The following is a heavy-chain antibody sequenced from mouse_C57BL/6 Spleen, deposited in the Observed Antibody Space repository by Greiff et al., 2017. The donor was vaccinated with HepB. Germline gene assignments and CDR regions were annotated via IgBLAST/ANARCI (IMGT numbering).Heavy chain of an antibody. Sequence: EVQGVESGGGLVKPGGSLKLSCAASGFTFSSYAMSWVRQTPEKRLEWVATISDGGSYTYYPDNVKGRFTISRDNAKNNLYLQMSHLKSEDTAMYYCAREGYSNYLFDVWGTGTTVTVSS. D-gene: IGHD2-5*01. CDR2: ISDGGSYT. CDR3: AREGYSNYLFDV. J-gene: IGHJ1*03. V-gene: IGHV5-4*01. CDR1: GFTFSSYA.